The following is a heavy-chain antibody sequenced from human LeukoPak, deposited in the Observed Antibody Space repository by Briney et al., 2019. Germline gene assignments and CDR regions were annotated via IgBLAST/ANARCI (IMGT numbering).Heavy chain of an antibody. V-gene: IGHV4-34*01. CDR2: INHSGST. D-gene: IGHD6-13*01. CDR3: ARGPLRLRYSSSCHFDY. J-gene: IGHJ4*02. Sequence: SETLSLTCAVYGGSFSGYYWSWIRQPPGKGLEWIGEINHSGSTNYNPSLKSRVTISVDTSKNQFSLKLSSVTAADTAVYYCARGPLRLRYSSSCHFDYWGQGTLVTVSS. CDR1: GGSFSGYY.